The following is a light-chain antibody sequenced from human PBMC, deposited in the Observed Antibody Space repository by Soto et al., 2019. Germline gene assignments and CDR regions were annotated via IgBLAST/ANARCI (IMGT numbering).Light chain of an antibody. V-gene: IGLV1-44*01. CDR2: SND. CDR3: EAWDDSRYGAV. J-gene: IGLJ2*01. Sequence: QSVLTQPPSASGTPGQGGTISCSGSSSNIGTNTVNWNKQLPGTAPKLLIYSNDLRPSGVPDRFSGSKSGTSASLAISGLQSEDEADYYCEAWDDSRYGAVFGGGTKLTVL. CDR1: SSNIGTNT.